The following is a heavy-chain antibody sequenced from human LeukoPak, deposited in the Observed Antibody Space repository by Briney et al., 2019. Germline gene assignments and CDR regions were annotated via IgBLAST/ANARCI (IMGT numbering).Heavy chain of an antibody. CDR3: AGGESSSWYQLGGGGFDY. Sequence: ASVKVPCKASGYTFTSYDINWVRQATGQGLEWMGWMNPNSGNTGYAQKFQGRVTMTRNTSISTAYMELSSLRSEDTAVYYCAGGESSSWYQLGGGGFDYWGQGTLVTVSS. J-gene: IGHJ4*02. CDR2: MNPNSGNT. D-gene: IGHD6-13*01. CDR1: GYTFTSYD. V-gene: IGHV1-8*01.